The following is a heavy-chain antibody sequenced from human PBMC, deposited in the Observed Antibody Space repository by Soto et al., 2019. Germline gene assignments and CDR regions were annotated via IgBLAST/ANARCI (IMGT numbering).Heavy chain of an antibody. D-gene: IGHD2-2*01. Sequence: GGSLRLSCAASGFTFSSYAMTWVRQAPGQGLVWVASISGSGGTTNYADSVKGRFTISRDNSKNTAYLQMNSLRAEDTAVYYCAKDRGTRIDVHRYLHYYGMNVWGQGTPVTVSS. V-gene: IGHV3-23*01. CDR1: GFTFSSYA. J-gene: IGHJ6*02. CDR3: AKDRGTRIDVHRYLHYYGMNV. CDR2: ISGSGGTT.